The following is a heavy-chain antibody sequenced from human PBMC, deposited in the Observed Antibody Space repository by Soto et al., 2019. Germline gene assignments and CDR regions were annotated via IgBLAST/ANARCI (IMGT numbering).Heavy chain of an antibody. Sequence: QVQLVQSGAEVKKPGASVKVSCKASGYTFTSHYMHWVPQAPGQGLEWMGLIKPSGGSTSYAQKFEGRVTMTRDTSTGTVYMELSSLRSEDTAFYYCARDIPRTTFDYWGQGTLVTVSS. CDR1: GYTFTSHY. D-gene: IGHD1-7*01. CDR2: IKPSGGST. J-gene: IGHJ4*02. V-gene: IGHV1-46*01. CDR3: ARDIPRTTFDY.